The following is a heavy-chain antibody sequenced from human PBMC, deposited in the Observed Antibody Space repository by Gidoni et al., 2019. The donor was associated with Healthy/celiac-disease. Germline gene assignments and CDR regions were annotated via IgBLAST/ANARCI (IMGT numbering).Heavy chain of an antibody. V-gene: IGHV4-30-2*05. D-gene: IGHD4-4*01. Sequence: STYYNPSLKSRVTISVDTSKNQFSLKLSSVTAADTAVYYCARSDSNPFDYWGQGTLVTVSS. CDR3: ARSDSNPFDY. CDR2: ST. J-gene: IGHJ4*02.